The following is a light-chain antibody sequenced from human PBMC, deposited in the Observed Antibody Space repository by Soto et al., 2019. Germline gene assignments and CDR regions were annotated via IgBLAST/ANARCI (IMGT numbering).Light chain of an antibody. CDR2: GAS. J-gene: IGKJ1*01. V-gene: IGKV3-20*01. CDR3: QQYGSSSWT. Sequence: EIVLTQSPGTLSLSPGERATLSCRASQSVSSSYLAWYQQKPGQAPMLLFYGASSRATGIPDRFSGSGSGTDFTLTISRLEPEEFAVYYCQQYGSSSWTFGRGTKVDIK. CDR1: QSVSSSY.